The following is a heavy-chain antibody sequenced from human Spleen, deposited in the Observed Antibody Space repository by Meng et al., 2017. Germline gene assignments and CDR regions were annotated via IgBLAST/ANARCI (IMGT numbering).Heavy chain of an antibody. CDR2: MNPISGNT. D-gene: IGHD5-18*01. CDR3: ARGLGGAMGGY. J-gene: IGHJ4*02. CDR1: GYTFTDYG. V-gene: IGHV1-8*01. Sequence: VQLVQSGAEVKKPGAAVKVSCKASGYTFTDYGINWVRQATGQGLEWMGWMNPISGNTGYAQTLQGRLILTMNTSTRIAYMELSSLTFEDTAVYYCARGLGGAMGGYWGQGTLVTVSS.